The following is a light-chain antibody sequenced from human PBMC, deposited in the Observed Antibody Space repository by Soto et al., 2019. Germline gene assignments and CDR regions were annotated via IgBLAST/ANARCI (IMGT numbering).Light chain of an antibody. V-gene: IGLV2-14*01. J-gene: IGLJ3*02. CDR1: SDDVGGYNY. CDR2: EVI. CDR3: SSYTRSSTWV. Sequence: QSALTQPASVSGSPGQSITISCTGTSDDVGGYNYISWYQQYPGKAPQLISYEVINRPSGVSNRFSGSKSVNTASLTISGLRAEDEADYYCSSYTRSSTWVFGGGTKLTVL.